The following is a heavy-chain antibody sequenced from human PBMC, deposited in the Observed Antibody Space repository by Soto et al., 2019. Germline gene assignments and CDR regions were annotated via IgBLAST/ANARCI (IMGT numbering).Heavy chain of an antibody. D-gene: IGHD2-21*01. J-gene: IGHJ4*02. CDR3: ARDGGRRVVIARNDH. CDR1: GYTFTSYY. V-gene: IGHV1-46*03. CDR2: INPSGGYT. Sequence: ASVKVSCKASGYTFTSYYMNWVRQAPGQGLEWLGIINPSGGYTTYAQRVLGRVTMTSDTSTSTVHMELGSLTSEDTAVYYCARDGGRRVVIARNDHRGKETLVPGPS.